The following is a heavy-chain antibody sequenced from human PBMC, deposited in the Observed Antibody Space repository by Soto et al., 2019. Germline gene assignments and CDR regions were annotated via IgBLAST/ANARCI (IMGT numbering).Heavy chain of an antibody. D-gene: IGHD6-19*01. CDR2: IGRST. J-gene: IGHJ4*02. CDR1: GFTFSSHA. CDR3: VKIAEAVAGTVYGY. V-gene: IGHV3-23*01. Sequence: GGSLRLSCAASGFTFSSHAMGWVHQAPGKGLDWVSAIGRSTYYADSVKGRFTISRDNSKNTLYLQMNSLRAEDTAVYYCVKIAEAVAGTVYGYWGQGTLVTVSS.